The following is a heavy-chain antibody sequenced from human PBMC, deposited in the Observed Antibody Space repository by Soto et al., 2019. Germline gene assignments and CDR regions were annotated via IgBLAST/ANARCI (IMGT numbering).Heavy chain of an antibody. CDR3: ARELGIDDSSGFDAFDI. J-gene: IGHJ3*02. D-gene: IGHD3-22*01. CDR1: GFTFSDYY. CDR2: ISSSSSYT. V-gene: IGHV3-11*06. Sequence: QVQLVESGGGLVKPGGSLRLSCAASGFTFSDYYMSWIRQAPGKGLEWVSYISSSSSYTNYADSVKGRFTISRDNAKNSLYLQMNSLRAEDTAVYYCARELGIDDSSGFDAFDIWGQGTMVTVSS.